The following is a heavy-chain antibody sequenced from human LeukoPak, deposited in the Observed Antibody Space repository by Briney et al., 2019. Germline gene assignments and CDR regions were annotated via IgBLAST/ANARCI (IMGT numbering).Heavy chain of an antibody. CDR2: MNPNSGNT. CDR1: GYTFTSYD. CDR3: ARGNNYYYYMDV. V-gene: IGHV1-8*03. J-gene: IGHJ6*03. Sequence: ASVKVSCKASGYTFTSYDINWVRQATGQGLEWMGWMNPNSGNTSYAQKFQGRVTITRNTSISTAYMELSSLRSEDTAVYYCARGNNYYYYMDVWGKGTTVTVSS.